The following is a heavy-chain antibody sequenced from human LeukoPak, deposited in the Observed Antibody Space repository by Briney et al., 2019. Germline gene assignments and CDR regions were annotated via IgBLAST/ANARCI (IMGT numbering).Heavy chain of an antibody. V-gene: IGHV4-59*11. CDR1: GDSISSLY. J-gene: IGHJ4*02. Sequence: PSETLSLTCTVSGDSISSLYWNWIRRPPGKGLEWIGYIYYGGSTNYNPSLQSRVTMSVDTTKNQFYLKLTSVTAADTAVYYCARVSAFGGVIAPLLDYWGQGTLVTVSS. D-gene: IGHD3-16*02. CDR3: ARVSAFGGVIAPLLDY. CDR2: IYYGGST.